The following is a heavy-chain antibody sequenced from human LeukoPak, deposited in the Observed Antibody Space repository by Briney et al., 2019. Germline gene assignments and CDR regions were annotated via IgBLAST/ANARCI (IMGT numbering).Heavy chain of an antibody. J-gene: IGHJ4*02. CDR3: ARRCSGGSCYDESPFDY. Sequence: ASVKVSCKASGGTFSSYAISWVRQAPGQGLEWMGGIIPIFGTANYAQKFQGRVTITTDESTSTAYKELSSLRSEDTAVYYCARRCSGGSCYDESPFDYWGQGTLVTVSS. CDR1: GGTFSSYA. D-gene: IGHD2-15*01. CDR2: IIPIFGTA. V-gene: IGHV1-69*05.